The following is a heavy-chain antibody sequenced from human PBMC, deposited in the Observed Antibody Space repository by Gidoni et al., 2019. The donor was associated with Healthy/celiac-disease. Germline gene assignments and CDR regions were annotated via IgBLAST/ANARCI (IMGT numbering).Heavy chain of an antibody. D-gene: IGHD1-1*01. Sequence: EVQLVQSGAEGKKPGEYLKISCKGAGYSFTSYWIGWVRQRPGKGLEWMGIIYPGDSATRYSPSFQGQVTISADKSISTAYLQWSSLKASDTAMHYCARRPVDTGTDGMDVWGQGTTVTVSS. CDR2: IYPGDSAT. V-gene: IGHV5-51*01. CDR1: GYSFTSYW. J-gene: IGHJ6*02. CDR3: ARRPVDTGTDGMDV.